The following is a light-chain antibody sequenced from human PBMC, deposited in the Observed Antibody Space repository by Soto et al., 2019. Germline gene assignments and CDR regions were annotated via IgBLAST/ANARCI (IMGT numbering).Light chain of an antibody. V-gene: IGKV3-20*01. Sequence: EIVLTQSPGTLFLSPGERATLSCRASQSVSSSYLAWYQQKPGQAPRLLIYGASSRATGIPDRFSGSGSGTDFTLTISRLETEDFAVYYCQQYGSSSWTFGQGTNV. J-gene: IGKJ1*01. CDR3: QQYGSSSWT. CDR1: QSVSSSY. CDR2: GAS.